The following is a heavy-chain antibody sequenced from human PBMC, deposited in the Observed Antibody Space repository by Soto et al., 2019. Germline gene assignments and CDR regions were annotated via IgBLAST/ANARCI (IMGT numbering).Heavy chain of an antibody. CDR2: ISAYNGNT. CDR3: AAMVRGKYYYYYYGMDV. V-gene: IGHV1-18*01. Sequence: QVRLVQSGAEVKKPGASVKVSCKASGYTFTSYGISWVRQAPGQGLEWMGWISAYNGNTNYAQKLQGRVTMTTDTSTSTAYMELRSLRSDDTAVYYCAAMVRGKYYYYYYGMDVWGQGTTVTVSS. D-gene: IGHD3-10*01. CDR1: GYTFTSYG. J-gene: IGHJ6*02.